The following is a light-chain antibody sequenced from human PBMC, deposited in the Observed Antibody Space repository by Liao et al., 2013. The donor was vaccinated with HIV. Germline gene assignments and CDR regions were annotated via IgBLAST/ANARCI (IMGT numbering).Light chain of an antibody. CDR1: ALPKQS. CDR2: KDI. CDR3: QSADTSDTHVI. V-gene: IGLV3-25*03. J-gene: IGLJ2*01. Sequence: SYELTQPPSVSVSPGQTARITCSGDALPKQSVSWYQLKSGQAPVLVMYKDIERPSGIPERFSGSSSGTKVTLTISGVQADDEADYYCQSADTSDTHVIFGGGTKLTVL.